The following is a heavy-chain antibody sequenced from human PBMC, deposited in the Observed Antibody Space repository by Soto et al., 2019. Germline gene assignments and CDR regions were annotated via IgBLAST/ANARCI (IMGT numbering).Heavy chain of an antibody. CDR2: IYYSGST. Sequence: SLTCTVSGGSISSGGYYWSWIRQHPGKGLEWIGYIYYSGSTYYNPSLKSRVTISVDTSKNQFSLKLSSVTAADTAVYYCAGTYYDFWSGPRPHYYYYGMDVWGQGTTVTVSS. CDR1: GGSISSGGYY. D-gene: IGHD3-3*01. J-gene: IGHJ6*02. CDR3: AGTYYDFWSGPRPHYYYYGMDV. V-gene: IGHV4-31*03.